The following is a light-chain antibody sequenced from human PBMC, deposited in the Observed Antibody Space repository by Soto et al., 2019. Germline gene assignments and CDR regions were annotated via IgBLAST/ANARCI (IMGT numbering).Light chain of an antibody. CDR2: EVR. CDR1: SSDIGSYNY. Sequence: ALTQPASVSWSPGQSITISCTGTSSDIGSYNYVAWYQRFPGKTPKRIIYEVRNRPSGVSFRFSGSTSGNTASLTISGIQADDEADYYCISYSGSATSSVFGTGPKVTAL. V-gene: IGLV2-14*01. CDR3: ISYSGSATSSV. J-gene: IGLJ1*01.